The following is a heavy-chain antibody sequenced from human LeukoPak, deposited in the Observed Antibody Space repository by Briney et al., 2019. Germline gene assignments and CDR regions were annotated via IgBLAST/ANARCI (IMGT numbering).Heavy chain of an antibody. CDR3: AREDVDTAMVYYYYGMDV. CDR1: GYTFTSYY. J-gene: IGHJ6*02. Sequence: ASVKVSCKASGYTFTSYYMHWVRQAPGQGLEWMGIINPSGGTTSYAQKFQGRVTMTRDTSTSTVYTELSSLRSEDTAVYYCAREDVDTAMVYYYYGMDVWGQGTTVTVSS. CDR2: INPSGGTT. V-gene: IGHV1-46*01. D-gene: IGHD5-18*01.